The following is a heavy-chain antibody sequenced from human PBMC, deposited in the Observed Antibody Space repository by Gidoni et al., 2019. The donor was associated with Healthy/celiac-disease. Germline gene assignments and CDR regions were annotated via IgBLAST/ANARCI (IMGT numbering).Heavy chain of an antibody. J-gene: IGHJ6*03. CDR3: ARGAGPFKRKGYSQGRDYYYYYMDV. CDR1: GGSFSGYY. D-gene: IGHD6-13*01. Sequence: QVQLQQRGAGLLKPSENLAPTCAVYGGSFSGYYWSWIRQPPGKGLEWIGEINHRGSTNYNPSLKIRVTISVDTSQNQFSLKLSSVTAADTAVYYCARGAGPFKRKGYSQGRDYYYYYMDVWGKGTTVTVSS. CDR2: INHRGST. V-gene: IGHV4-34*01.